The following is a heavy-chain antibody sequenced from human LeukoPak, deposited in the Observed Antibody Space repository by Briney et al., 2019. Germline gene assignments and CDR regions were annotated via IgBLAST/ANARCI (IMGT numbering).Heavy chain of an antibody. CDR1: GGSISSYY. Sequence: ASETLSLTCTVSGGSISSYYWSWIRQPPGKGLEWLGYIYYSGSTNYNPSLKSRVTISVDTSKNQFSLKLSSVTAADTAVYYCARVLKGGYDWSCAFDIWGQGTMVTVSS. J-gene: IGHJ3*02. V-gene: IGHV4-59*01. D-gene: IGHD5-12*01. CDR3: ARVLKGGYDWSCAFDI. CDR2: IYYSGST.